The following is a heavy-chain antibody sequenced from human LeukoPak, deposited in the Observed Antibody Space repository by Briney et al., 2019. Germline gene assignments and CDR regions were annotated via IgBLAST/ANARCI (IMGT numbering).Heavy chain of an antibody. J-gene: IGHJ4*02. D-gene: IGHD5-18*01. V-gene: IGHV3-30*04. CDR1: GFSFSSYA. CDR2: ISNDGSKK. Sequence: GGTLRLSCAASGFSFSSYAIHWVRQAPGKGLEWVAVISNDGSKKYYADSVKGRFTISRDNSKNTLSLQVSSLRAEDTAVYYCAKDRYSYAFEYSDSWGQGTLVTVSS. CDR3: AKDRYSYAFEYSDS.